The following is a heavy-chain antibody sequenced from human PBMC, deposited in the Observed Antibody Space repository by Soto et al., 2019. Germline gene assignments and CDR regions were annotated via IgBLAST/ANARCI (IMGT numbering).Heavy chain of an antibody. V-gene: IGHV3-33*08. J-gene: IGHJ6*02. CDR3: ARDSLGMDV. CDR2: IWYDGSNK. Sequence: AGSLRLAWRGSGFAFSCHCMQWVRQAPGKGLEWVAVIWYDGSNKYYADSVKGRFTISRDNSKNTLYLQMNSLRAEDTAVYYCARDSLGMDVWGQGTTVTVSS. CDR1: GFAFSCHC.